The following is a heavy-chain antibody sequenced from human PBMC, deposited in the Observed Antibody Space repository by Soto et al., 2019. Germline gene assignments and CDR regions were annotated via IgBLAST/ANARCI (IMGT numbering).Heavy chain of an antibody. CDR2: IYYSGST. Sequence: QVQLQESGPGLVKPSETLSLTCTVSGGSISSYYWSWIRQPPGKGLEWIGYIYYSGSTNYNPSLKIRVTISVDTSKNQFSLKLSSVTAADTAVYYCARESTIFGSIDFDLWGRGTLVTVSS. J-gene: IGHJ2*01. CDR3: ARESTIFGSIDFDL. D-gene: IGHD3-3*01. CDR1: GGSISSYY. V-gene: IGHV4-59*01.